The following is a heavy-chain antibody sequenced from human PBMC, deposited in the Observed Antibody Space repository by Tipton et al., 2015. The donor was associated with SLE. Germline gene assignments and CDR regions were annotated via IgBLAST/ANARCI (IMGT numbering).Heavy chain of an antibody. D-gene: IGHD1-26*01. J-gene: IGHJ4*02. CDR3: ARGGGSYYDY. V-gene: IGHV4-4*07. Sequence: TLSLTCTVSGDSISDSYWSWIRQPAGKGLEWIGRVYSSGSTIYNPSIKSRITLSLDTSKNQFSLRVNSVTAADTAVYYCARGGGSYYDYWGQGTLVTVSS. CDR1: GDSISDSY. CDR2: VYSSGST.